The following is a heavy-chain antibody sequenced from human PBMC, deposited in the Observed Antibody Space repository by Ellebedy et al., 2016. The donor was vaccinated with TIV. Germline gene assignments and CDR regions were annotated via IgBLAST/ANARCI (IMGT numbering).Heavy chain of an antibody. CDR1: GFIFGNSG. V-gene: IGHV3-23*01. J-gene: IGHJ5*02. CDR2: IRGDGGNT. D-gene: IGHD5-24*01. CDR3: AKDAKEKARISWEHDS. Sequence: PGGSLRLSCAASGFIFGNSGMGWVRQAPGKGLEWVSTIRGDGGNTHYADSVRGRFTISRDNTDNVVYLHMKSLRTEDTAVYYCAKDAKEKARISWEHDSWGQGTLVTVSS.